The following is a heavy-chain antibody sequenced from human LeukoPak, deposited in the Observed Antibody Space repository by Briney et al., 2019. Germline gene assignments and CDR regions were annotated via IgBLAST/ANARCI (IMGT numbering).Heavy chain of an antibody. V-gene: IGHV3-23*01. Sequence: GGSLRLSCAASGFTFSSYAMSWVRQAPGKGLEWVSAISGSGGSTYYADSVKGRFTISRDNSKNTLYLQMNSLRAEDTAVYYCAKGYCSGGSCYYFDYWGQGTLATVSS. J-gene: IGHJ4*02. CDR1: GFTFSSYA. CDR3: AKGYCSGGSCYYFDY. D-gene: IGHD2-15*01. CDR2: ISGSGGST.